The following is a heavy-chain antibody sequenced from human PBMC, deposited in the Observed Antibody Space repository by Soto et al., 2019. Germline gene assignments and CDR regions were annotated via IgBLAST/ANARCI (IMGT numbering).Heavy chain of an antibody. CDR2: INHGVGA. CDR1: GVSVSCADW. V-gene: IGHV4-4*02. CDR3: ARRVVAEFLELGLDP. J-gene: IGHJ4*03. Sequence: SDTLSLPCAVPGVSVSCADWWTWVRQAPGKGLEWIGEINHGVGANYNPSLKSRVTISLDTSKNQFSLSLASVTAADTVIYYCARRVVAEFLELGLDPWGQGTLVTVSS. D-gene: IGHD3-3*01.